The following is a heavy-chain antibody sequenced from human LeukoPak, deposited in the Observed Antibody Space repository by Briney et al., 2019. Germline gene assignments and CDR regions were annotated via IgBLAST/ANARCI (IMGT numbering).Heavy chain of an antibody. CDR2: ICTSGST. D-gene: IGHD3-3*01. Sequence: SQTLSLTCTVSGGSISSGSYYWSWIRRPAGKGLEWLGRICTSGSTNYNPSLKSRVTISVDTSKNQFSLKLSSVTAADTAVYYCARRSVVIIPPFYYYYMDVWGKGTTVTVSS. J-gene: IGHJ6*03. CDR1: GGSISSGSYY. V-gene: IGHV4-61*02. CDR3: ARRSVVIIPPFYYYYMDV.